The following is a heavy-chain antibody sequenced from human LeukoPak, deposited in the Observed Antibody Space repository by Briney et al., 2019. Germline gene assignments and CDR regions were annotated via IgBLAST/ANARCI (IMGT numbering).Heavy chain of an antibody. D-gene: IGHD6-25*01. CDR1: GFTFSSYW. V-gene: IGHV3-7*01. CDR2: IKQDGSEK. CDR3: AKIAAVRGYRRGYYFDY. Sequence: GGSLRLSCAASGFTFSSYWMSWVRQAPGQGLEWVANIKQDGSEKYYVDSVKGRFTISRDNAKNSLYLQMNSLRAEDTAVYYCAKIAAVRGYRRGYYFDYWGQGTLVTVSS. J-gene: IGHJ4*02.